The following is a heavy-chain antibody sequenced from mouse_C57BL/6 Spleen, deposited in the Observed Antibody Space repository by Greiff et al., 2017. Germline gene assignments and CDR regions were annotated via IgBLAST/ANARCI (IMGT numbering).Heavy chain of an antibody. CDR2: ISDGGSYT. J-gene: IGHJ4*01. Sequence: EVQVVESGGGLVKPGGSLKLSCAASGFTFSSHAMSWVRQTPEKRLEWVATISDGGSYTYYPDNVKGRFTISRDNAKNNLYLQMSHLKSEDTAMYYCARDGNYGGDYAMDYWGQGTSVTVSS. CDR3: ARDGNYGGDYAMDY. D-gene: IGHD2-1*01. CDR1: GFTFSSHA. V-gene: IGHV5-4*01.